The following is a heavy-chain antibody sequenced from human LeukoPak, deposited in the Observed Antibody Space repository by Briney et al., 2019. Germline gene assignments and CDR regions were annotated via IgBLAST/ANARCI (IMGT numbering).Heavy chain of an antibody. Sequence: PGGSLRLSCAASGFTFSSYAMSWDRQAPGKGLEWVSAISGSGGSTYYADSVKGRFTISRDNSKNTLYQQMNSLRAEDTAVYYCASIYGDYESHYYYYGMDVWGQGTTVTVSS. CDR2: ISGSGGST. J-gene: IGHJ6*02. V-gene: IGHV3-23*01. D-gene: IGHD4-17*01. CDR1: GFTFSSYA. CDR3: ASIYGDYESHYYYYGMDV.